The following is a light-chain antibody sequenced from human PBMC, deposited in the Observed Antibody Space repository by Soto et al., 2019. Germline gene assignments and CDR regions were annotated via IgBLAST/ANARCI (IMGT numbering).Light chain of an antibody. CDR1: TGAVTSGHY. J-gene: IGLJ7*01. CDR3: TLSYSGVGAV. CDR2: DTS. Sequence: QTVVTQEPSLTVSPGGTVTLTCGSSTGAVTSGHYAYWFQQKPGQAPRTLIYDTSSKHSWTPARFSGSLLGGQAALTLSGAQPEDEADYYCTLSYSGVGAVFGGGTQLTVL. V-gene: IGLV7-46*01.